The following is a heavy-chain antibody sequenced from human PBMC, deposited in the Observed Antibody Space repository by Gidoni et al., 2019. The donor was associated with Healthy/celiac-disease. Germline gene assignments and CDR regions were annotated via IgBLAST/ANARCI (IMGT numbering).Heavy chain of an antibody. V-gene: IGHV3-33*01. CDR1: GVTFRSYG. Sequence: QVQLVESGGGLVQPGRSLRLSCAASGVTFRSYGMHWARQAPGKGREWVGVIWYDGRNKYYADSVKGRFTISRDNSTNTLYLQMNSLRAEDTAVYYCARGGVVVPAGIDYWGQGTLVTVSS. D-gene: IGHD2-2*01. CDR3: ARGGVVVPAGIDY. J-gene: IGHJ4*02. CDR2: IWYDGRNK.